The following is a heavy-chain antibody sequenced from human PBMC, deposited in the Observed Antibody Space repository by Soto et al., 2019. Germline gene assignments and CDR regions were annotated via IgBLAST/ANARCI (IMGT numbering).Heavy chain of an antibody. CDR1: GGTISSGGYY. CDR3: ARDPLLGYFDY. V-gene: IGHV4-31*03. Sequence: SETLSLTCTVSGGTISSGGYYWSWIRQHPGKGLEWIGYIYYSGSTYYNPSLKSRVTISVDTSKNQFSLKLSSVTAADTAVYYCARDPLLGYFDYWGQGTLVTVS. CDR2: IYYSGST. J-gene: IGHJ4*02.